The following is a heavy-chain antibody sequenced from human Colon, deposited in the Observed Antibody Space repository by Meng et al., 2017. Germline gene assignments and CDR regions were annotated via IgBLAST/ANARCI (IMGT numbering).Heavy chain of an antibody. CDR3: AREQSDYFDY. CDR2: IYYSGGT. CDR1: GASIGSSDFY. J-gene: IGHJ4*02. V-gene: IGHV4-39*07. Sequence: GSLRLSCTVSGASIGSSDFYWGWIRQPPGRGLEWIATIYYSGGTYYNPSLKSRVTISLDTSKNQLSLDLSSVTAADTAVYYCAREQSDYFDYWGQGTRVTGSS.